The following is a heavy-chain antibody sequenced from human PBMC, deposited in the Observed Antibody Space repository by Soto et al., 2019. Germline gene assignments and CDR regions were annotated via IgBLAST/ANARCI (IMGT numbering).Heavy chain of an antibody. D-gene: IGHD1-1*01. CDR1: GYSISSGYY. V-gene: IGHV4-38-2*01. CDR3: ASAIRYGGLVDY. J-gene: IGHJ4*02. CDR2: IYYSGST. Sequence: SETLSLTCAVSGYSISSGYYWGWIRQPPGKGLEWIGYIYYSGSTNYNPSLKSRVTISVDTSKNQFSLKLSSVTAADTAVYYCASAIRYGGLVDYWGQGTLVTVSS.